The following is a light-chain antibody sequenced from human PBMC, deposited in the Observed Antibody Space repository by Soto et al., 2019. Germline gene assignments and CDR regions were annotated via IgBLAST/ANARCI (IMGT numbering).Light chain of an antibody. J-gene: IGKJ1*01. CDR2: GAS. Sequence: EIVMTQSPATLSVSLGXRATLSCRASQSVSTDLAWYQQKPGQAPRLLIFGASTRATGIPARFSGSGSGTEFILTISSLQSEDSAVYYCHQYNYWPPETFGQGTKEDIK. CDR3: HQYNYWPPET. CDR1: QSVSTD. V-gene: IGKV3-15*01.